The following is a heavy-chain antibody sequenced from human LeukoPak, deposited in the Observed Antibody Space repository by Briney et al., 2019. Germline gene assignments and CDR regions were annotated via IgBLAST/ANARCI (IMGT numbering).Heavy chain of an antibody. J-gene: IGHJ4*02. V-gene: IGHV3-23*01. CDR3: ARGGSSSWYPNFDY. CDR2: ISGASGGST. D-gene: IGHD6-13*01. Sequence: GGSLRLSCAASGFTFSSYAMTWVRQAPGKGLEWVSIISGASGGSTYYADSVKGRFTISRDKSKNTLYLQMNSLRAEDTALYYCARGGSSSWYPNFDYWGQGTLVTVSS. CDR1: GFTFSSYA.